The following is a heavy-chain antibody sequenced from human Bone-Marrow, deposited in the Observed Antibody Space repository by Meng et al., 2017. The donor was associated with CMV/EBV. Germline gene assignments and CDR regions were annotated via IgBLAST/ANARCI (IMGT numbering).Heavy chain of an antibody. J-gene: IGHJ3*02. Sequence: GESLKISCAASGFTFSSYSMNWVRQAPGKGLEWVSSTSSSSTYIYYADSVKGRFTISRDNAKNSLYLQMNSLRAEDTALYYCARAVGPTIVDALDIWGQGTLVTVSS. CDR1: GFTFSSYS. D-gene: IGHD1-26*01. CDR2: TSSSSTYI. V-gene: IGHV3-21*04. CDR3: ARAVGPTIVDALDI.